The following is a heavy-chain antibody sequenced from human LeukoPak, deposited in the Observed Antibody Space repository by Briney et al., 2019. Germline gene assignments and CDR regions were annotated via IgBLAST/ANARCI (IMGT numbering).Heavy chain of an antibody. V-gene: IGHV4-34*01. CDR1: GGSFSGYY. CDR2: INHSGST. CDR3: AREQSAGPDY. Sequence: SETLSLTCAVYGGSFSGYYWSWIRQPPGKGLEWIGEINHSGSTNYNPSLKSRVTISVDTPKNQFSLKLSSVTAADTAVYYCAREQSAGPDYWGQGTLVTVSS. J-gene: IGHJ4*02.